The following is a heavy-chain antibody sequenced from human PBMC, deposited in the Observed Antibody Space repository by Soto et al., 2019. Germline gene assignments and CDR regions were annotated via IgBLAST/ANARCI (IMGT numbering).Heavy chain of an antibody. J-gene: IGHJ4*02. CDR2: ISYDGSNK. CDR3: ARAPYVPVAYCGGDCYPNFDY. Sequence: ESGGGVVQPGRSLRLSCAASGFTFSSYAMHWVRQAPGKGLEWVAVISYDGSNKYYADSVKGRFTISRDNSKNTLYLQMNSLRAEDTAVYYCARAPYVPVAYCGGDCYPNFDYWGQGTLVTVSS. D-gene: IGHD2-21*02. V-gene: IGHV3-30-3*01. CDR1: GFTFSSYA.